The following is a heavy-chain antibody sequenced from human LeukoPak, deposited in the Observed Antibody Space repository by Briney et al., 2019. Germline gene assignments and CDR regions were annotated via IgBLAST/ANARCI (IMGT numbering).Heavy chain of an antibody. Sequence: GRSLRLSCAASGFTFDDYAMHWVRQPPGKGLEWVSGISWNSGSIGYADSVKGRFTISRDNAKNSLYLQMNSLRAEDTALYYCAKDRVEMATIDYYYGMDVWGQGTTVTVSS. J-gene: IGHJ6*02. V-gene: IGHV3-9*01. D-gene: IGHD5-12*01. CDR2: ISWNSGSI. CDR1: GFTFDDYA. CDR3: AKDRVEMATIDYYYGMDV.